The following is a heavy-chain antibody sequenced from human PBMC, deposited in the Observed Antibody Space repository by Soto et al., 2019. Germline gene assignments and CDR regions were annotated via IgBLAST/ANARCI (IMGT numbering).Heavy chain of an antibody. V-gene: IGHV4-4*02. Sequence: QVQLQESGPGLVKPSGTLSLTCSVSGGSISSSYWWSWVRQPPGKGLEWIGEIYHSGSTNYNTSLKSRVTIAVDKSKNQFSLKLTSLTAADTAVYYCAGVSGSYYYGMEVWGQGTTVTVSS. CDR1: GGSISSSYW. CDR3: AGVSGSYYYGMEV. CDR2: IYHSGST. J-gene: IGHJ6*02.